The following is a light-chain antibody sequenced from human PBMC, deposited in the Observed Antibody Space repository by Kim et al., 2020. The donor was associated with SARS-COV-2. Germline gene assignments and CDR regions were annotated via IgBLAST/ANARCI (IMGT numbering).Light chain of an antibody. CDR3: GTWDFSLSVV. CDR2: DND. V-gene: IGLV1-51*01. Sequence: QSVLTQPPSVSAAPGQRVTISCSGSSSNIGNNHVSWYQQLPGTAPKLLIYDNDKRHSGIPDRLSGSRSGTSATLDISGLQTGDVAFYYCGTWDFSLSVVFGGGTQLTVL. J-gene: IGLJ2*01. CDR1: SSNIGNNH.